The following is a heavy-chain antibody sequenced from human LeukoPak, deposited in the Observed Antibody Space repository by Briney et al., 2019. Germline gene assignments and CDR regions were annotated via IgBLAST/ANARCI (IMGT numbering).Heavy chain of an antibody. CDR2: ISSNGGST. D-gene: IGHD3-22*01. J-gene: IGHJ3*02. CDR3: ARGALYDSSGPHAFDI. CDR1: GFTLSSYA. V-gene: IGHV3-64*01. Sequence: PGGSLRLSCAASGFTLSSYAMHWVRQAPGKGLEYVSAISSNGGSTYYANSVKGRFTISRDNSKNTLYLQMGSLRAEDMAVYYCARGALYDSSGPHAFDIWGQGTMVTVSS.